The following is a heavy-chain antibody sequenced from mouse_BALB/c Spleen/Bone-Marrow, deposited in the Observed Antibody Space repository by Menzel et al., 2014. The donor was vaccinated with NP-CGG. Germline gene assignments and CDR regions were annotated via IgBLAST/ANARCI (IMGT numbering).Heavy chain of an antibody. CDR1: GFAFSSYD. J-gene: IGHJ1*01. V-gene: IGHV5-12-1*01. CDR2: ISSGGGST. CDR3: ARQGYGYVDFDV. Sequence: EVQLVESGGGLVKPGGSLKLSCAASGFAFSSYDMSWVRQTPEKRLEWVAYISSGGGSTYYPDTVKGRFTISRDNAKSTLYLQMSSLKSEDTAMYYCARQGYGYVDFDVWGAGPRSPSPQ. D-gene: IGHD1-2*01.